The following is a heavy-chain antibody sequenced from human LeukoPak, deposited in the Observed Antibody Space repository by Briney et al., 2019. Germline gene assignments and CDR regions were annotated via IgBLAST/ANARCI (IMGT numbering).Heavy chain of an antibody. Sequence: GESLKISYKGSGYSFTSYWISWVRQMPGKGLEWMGRIDPSDSYTNYSPSFQGHVTISADKSISTAYLQWSSLKASDTAMYYCARRERGSGSYYNVNYWGQGTLVTDSS. CDR1: GYSFTSYW. D-gene: IGHD3-10*01. V-gene: IGHV5-10-1*01. CDR3: ARRERGSGSYYNVNY. CDR2: IDPSDSYT. J-gene: IGHJ4*02.